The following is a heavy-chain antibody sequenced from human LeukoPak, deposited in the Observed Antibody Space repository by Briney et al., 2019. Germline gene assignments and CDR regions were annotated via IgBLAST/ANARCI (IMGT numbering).Heavy chain of an antibody. Sequence: GGSLRLSCAASGFTFSSYAMTWVRQAPGKGLEWVSAISGSGFRTDYADSVKGQFTISRDNSKSTLYLQMNSLRAEDTAVYFCAKAGGAAGWYGSDYWGQGTLVAVSS. CDR2: ISGSGFRT. V-gene: IGHV3-23*01. J-gene: IGHJ4*02. D-gene: IGHD6-19*01. CDR3: AKAGGAAGWYGSDY. CDR1: GFTFSSYA.